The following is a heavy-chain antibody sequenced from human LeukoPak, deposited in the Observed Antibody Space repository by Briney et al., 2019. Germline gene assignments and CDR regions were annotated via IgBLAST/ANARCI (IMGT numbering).Heavy chain of an antibody. CDR2: IVVGSGNT. Sequence: SVKVSCKASGFTSTNFAVQWVRQPRGQRLEWIGWIVVGSGNTNYAQKFQERVTITRDMSTSTAYMELSSLRSEDTAVYYCASSILQYHDYYYGMDVWGQGTTVTVSS. V-gene: IGHV1-58*01. CDR1: GFTSTNFA. CDR3: ASSILQYHDYYYGMDV. J-gene: IGHJ6*02. D-gene: IGHD4-11*01.